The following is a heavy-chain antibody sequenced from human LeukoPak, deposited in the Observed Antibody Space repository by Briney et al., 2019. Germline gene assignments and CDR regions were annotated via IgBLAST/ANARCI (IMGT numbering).Heavy chain of an antibody. CDR3: ARWSMVIVGVTTGFDY. CDR2: IYYSGSA. J-gene: IGHJ4*02. V-gene: IGHV4-59*08. D-gene: IGHD1-26*01. Sequence: SEALSLTCTVSGGSISRYFWSWLRQPPGKGVEWIGFIYYSGSANYNPCRMSRVTTSVDTSKHKFSLYLRSVTAADTAVYYCARWSMVIVGVTTGFDYWGQGTLVTVSS. CDR1: GGSISRYF.